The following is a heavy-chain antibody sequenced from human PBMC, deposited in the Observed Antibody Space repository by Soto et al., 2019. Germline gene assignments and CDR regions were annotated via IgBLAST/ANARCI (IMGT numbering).Heavy chain of an antibody. V-gene: IGHV1-18*01. Sequence: ASVKVSCKASGYTFTNYDIGWVRQAPGQGLEWMGWISPYSGNTKYAQKFQGRVTMTTDTSTTTAYMELRSLRVEDTGVYFCARERQPPYAFDIWGQGTMVTVSS. CDR2: ISPYSGNT. CDR3: ARERQPPYAFDI. J-gene: IGHJ3*02. CDR1: GYTFTNYD. D-gene: IGHD6-13*01.